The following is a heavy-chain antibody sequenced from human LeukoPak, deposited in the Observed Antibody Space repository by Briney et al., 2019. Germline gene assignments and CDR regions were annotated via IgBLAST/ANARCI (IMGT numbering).Heavy chain of an antibody. Sequence: ASVKVSCKASGYSFTSYGITWVRQAPGQGLEWMGWISGYNGNTNYAQKVKGRVTVTTETSTRTAYMELRSLRSDDTAVYYCARDRTYSYDSSGQDAFGIWGQGTIVTVSS. CDR3: ARDRTYSYDSSGQDAFGI. D-gene: IGHD3-22*01. CDR2: ISGYNGNT. J-gene: IGHJ3*02. CDR1: GYSFTSYG. V-gene: IGHV1-18*01.